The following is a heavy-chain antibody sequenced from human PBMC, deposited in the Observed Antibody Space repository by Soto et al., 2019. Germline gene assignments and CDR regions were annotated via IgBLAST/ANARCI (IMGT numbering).Heavy chain of an antibody. CDR3: ATGLPYCGGDCYNSLSFDY. Sequence: VASVKVSCKVSGYTLTELSMHWVRQAPGKGLEWMGGFDPEDGETIYAQKFQGRVTMTEDTSTDTAYMELSSLRSEDTAVYYCATGLPYCGGDCYNSLSFDYWGQGTLATVSS. CDR2: FDPEDGET. D-gene: IGHD2-21*02. J-gene: IGHJ4*02. V-gene: IGHV1-24*01. CDR1: GYTLTELS.